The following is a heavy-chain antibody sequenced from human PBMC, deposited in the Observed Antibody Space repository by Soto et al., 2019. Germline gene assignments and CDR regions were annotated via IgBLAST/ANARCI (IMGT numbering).Heavy chain of an antibody. D-gene: IGHD6-13*01. CDR3: ARDLGPAAGTIDY. J-gene: IGHJ4*02. CDR1: GGSISSGGYY. CDR2: IYYSGST. V-gene: IGHV4-31*03. Sequence: QVQLQESGPGLVKPSQTLSLTCTVSGGSISSGGYYWSWICQHPGKGLEWIGYIYYSGSTYYNPSLKSRVTISVDTSKNQFSLKLSSVTAADTAVYYCARDLGPAAGTIDYWGQGTLVTVSS.